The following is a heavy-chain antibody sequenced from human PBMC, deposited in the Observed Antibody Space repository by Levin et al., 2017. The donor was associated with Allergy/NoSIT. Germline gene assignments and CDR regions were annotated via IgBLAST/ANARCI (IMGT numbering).Heavy chain of an antibody. D-gene: IGHD2-15*01. J-gene: IGHJ4*02. CDR2: ISGSGGST. Sequence: GGSLRLSCAASGFTFSNYAMSWVRQTPGKGLEWVSGISGSGGSTYHADSVKGRFTISRDKSKNTLYLQMNSLRVEDTAVYYCAKGKDIVVAVAVFDYWGPGTLVTVSS. V-gene: IGHV3-23*01. CDR1: GFTFSNYA. CDR3: AKGKDIVVAVAVFDY.